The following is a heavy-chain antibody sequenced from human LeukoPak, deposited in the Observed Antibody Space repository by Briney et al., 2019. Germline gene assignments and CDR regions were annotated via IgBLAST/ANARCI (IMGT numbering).Heavy chain of an antibody. CDR3: ARLSGAEGSRDY. CDR1: GGSISSYY. J-gene: IGHJ4*02. Sequence: PSETLSLTCTVSGGSISSYYWSWIRQPPGKGLEWIGYFYYSGSTNYNPSLKSRVTISVDTSKNQFSLKLSSVTAADTAVYYCARLSGAEGSRDYWGQGTLVTVSS. V-gene: IGHV4-59*08. CDR2: FYYSGST. D-gene: IGHD4-17*01.